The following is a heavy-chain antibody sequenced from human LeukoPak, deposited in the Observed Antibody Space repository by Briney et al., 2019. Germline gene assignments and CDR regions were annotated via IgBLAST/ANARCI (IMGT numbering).Heavy chain of an antibody. V-gene: IGHV1-8*01. CDR1: GYPFTSYD. J-gene: IGHJ4*02. CDR2: MNPNSGNT. D-gene: IGHD2-2*02. CDR3: ARAGYCSSTSCYTVD. Sequence: ASVKVSFKASGYPFTSYDINWVRQATGQGLEWMGWMNPNSGNTGYAQKFQGRVTMTRNTSISTAYMELSSLRSEDTAVYYCARAGYCSSTSCYTVDWGQGTLVTVSS.